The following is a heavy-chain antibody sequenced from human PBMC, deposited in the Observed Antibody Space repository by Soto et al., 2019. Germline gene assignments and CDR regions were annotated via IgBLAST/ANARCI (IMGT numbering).Heavy chain of an antibody. Sequence: EVQLWDSGGDLVQPGGSLRLSCTASGFKFNEYAMSWVRQTPGKGLEWVSTISGDTATTYYADPVKGRFTISKDNSKNTLYLQMNSLRAEDTAIYYCAKDRLYGFIKLDYWGQGTLVTVAS. CDR2: ISGDTATT. J-gene: IGHJ4*02. CDR3: AKDRLYGFIKLDY. D-gene: IGHD3-10*01. CDR1: GFKFNEYA. V-gene: IGHV3-23*01.